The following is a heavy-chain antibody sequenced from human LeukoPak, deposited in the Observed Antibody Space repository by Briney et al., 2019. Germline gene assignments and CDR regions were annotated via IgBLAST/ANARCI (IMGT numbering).Heavy chain of an antibody. CDR2: IKQDGSEK. J-gene: IGHJ5*02. CDR1: GFTFSSYW. Sequence: PGGSLRLSCAASGFTFSSYWMSWVRQAPGKGLEWVASIKQDGSEKYCVDSVKGRFTISRDNANNSLYLQMNSLRADDTAVYYCARDIGLRKAALPGWFDPWGQGALVTVAS. V-gene: IGHV3-7*01. CDR3: ARDIGLRKAALPGWFDP. D-gene: IGHD6-6*01.